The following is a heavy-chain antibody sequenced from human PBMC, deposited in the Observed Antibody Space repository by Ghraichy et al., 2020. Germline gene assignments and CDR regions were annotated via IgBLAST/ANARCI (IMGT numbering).Heavy chain of an antibody. Sequence: ETLSLTCAASGFTFSSYAMSWVRQAPGKGLEWVSAISGSGGSTYYADSVKGRFTISRDNSKNTLYLQMNSLRAEDTAVYYCAKDKPAEVRGVIEYAFDIWGQGTMVTVS. CDR3: AKDKPAEVRGVIEYAFDI. CDR2: ISGSGGST. J-gene: IGHJ3*02. CDR1: GFTFSSYA. V-gene: IGHV3-23*01. D-gene: IGHD3-10*01.